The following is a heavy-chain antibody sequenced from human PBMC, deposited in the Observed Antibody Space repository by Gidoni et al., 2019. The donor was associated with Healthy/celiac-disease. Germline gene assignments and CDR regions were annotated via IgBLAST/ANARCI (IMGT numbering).Heavy chain of an antibody. J-gene: IGHJ4*02. V-gene: IGHV3-30-3*01. CDR3: ARGRRITGTKNDKAKYYFDY. CDR1: GFTFSSYA. D-gene: IGHD1-20*01. CDR2: ISYDGSNK. Sequence: QAQLVESGGGVVQPGRSLRLSCAASGFTFSSYAMHWVRQAPGKGLEWVAVISYDGSNKYYADSVKGRFTISRDNSKNTLYLQMNSLRAEDTAVYYCARGRRITGTKNDKAKYYFDYWGQGTLVTVSS.